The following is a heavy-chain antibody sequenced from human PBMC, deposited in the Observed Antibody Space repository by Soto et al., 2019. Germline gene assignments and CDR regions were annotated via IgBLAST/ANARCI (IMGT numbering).Heavy chain of an antibody. D-gene: IGHD4-17*01. V-gene: IGHV3-23*01. CDR2: MSGCGGST. CDR1: GFTFSSYA. J-gene: IGHJ4*02. Sequence: EVLLLESGGGLVQPGGSLRLSCAASGFTFSSYAMSWVRQAPGKGLEWDSAMSGCGGSTYYADSVKSRFTISRDNSKNMLYLQMNSLRAADTAVYYCAKDAVTTQALYFDYWGQGILVTVSS. CDR3: AKDAVTTQALYFDY.